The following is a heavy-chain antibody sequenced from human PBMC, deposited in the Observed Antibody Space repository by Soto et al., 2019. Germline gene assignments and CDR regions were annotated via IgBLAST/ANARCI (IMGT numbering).Heavy chain of an antibody. CDR2: ISAYNGNT. V-gene: IGHV1-18*01. CDR1: GYTFSSFG. D-gene: IGHD3-10*01. Sequence: QVQLVQSGAEVKKPGASVKVSCKASGYTFSSFGINWVRQAPGQGLEWMGWISAYNGNTKYAQKLQGRVTTTTDTSTSTSYRELRGLRCDDTAVYYCARVGGMRFGGGRYGMDVWGQGTTVTVSS. J-gene: IGHJ6*02. CDR3: ARVGGMRFGGGRYGMDV.